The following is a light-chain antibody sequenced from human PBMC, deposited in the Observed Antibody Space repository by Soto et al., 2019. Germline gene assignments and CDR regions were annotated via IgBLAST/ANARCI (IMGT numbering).Light chain of an antibody. CDR2: RAS. Sequence: IQITQSPSTLSASLGDRVTITCRASQSISSWLAWYQQKPGKAPKLLIYRASSLESGVPSRFSGSGSGTDFTLTISSLQPEDFATYYCLQDYNYPRTFGQGTKVDIK. V-gene: IGKV1-5*03. CDR3: LQDYNYPRT. CDR1: QSISSW. J-gene: IGKJ1*01.